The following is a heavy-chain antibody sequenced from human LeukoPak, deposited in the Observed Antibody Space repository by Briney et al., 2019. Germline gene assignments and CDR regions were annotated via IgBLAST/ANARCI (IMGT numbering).Heavy chain of an antibody. CDR1: GGSISSGGYS. CDR3: ATRFGEGYYYYYYMDV. CDR2: IYYSGST. D-gene: IGHD3-10*01. J-gene: IGHJ6*03. Sequence: SETMSLTCAATGGSISSGGYSWSWIRQPPGKGLEWIGYIYYSGSTYYNPSLKSRVTISVDTSKNQFSLKLSSVTAADTAVYYCATRFGEGYYYYYYMDVWGKGTTVTVSS. V-gene: IGHV4-30-4*07.